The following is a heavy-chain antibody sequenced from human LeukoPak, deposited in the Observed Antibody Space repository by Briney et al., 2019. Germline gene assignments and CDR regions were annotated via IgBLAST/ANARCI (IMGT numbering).Heavy chain of an antibody. Sequence: GASVKVSCKASGYTFTDYSIHWVRQAPGQGLEWMGWINPNTGGTNYAQKFQGRVTMTRDTSIRTAYMELSRLTSDDTAVYYCARDLRYGSSWDVDYWGQGTLVTVSS. V-gene: IGHV1-2*02. J-gene: IGHJ4*02. CDR1: GYTFTDYS. D-gene: IGHD6-13*01. CDR2: INPNTGGT. CDR3: ARDLRYGSSWDVDY.